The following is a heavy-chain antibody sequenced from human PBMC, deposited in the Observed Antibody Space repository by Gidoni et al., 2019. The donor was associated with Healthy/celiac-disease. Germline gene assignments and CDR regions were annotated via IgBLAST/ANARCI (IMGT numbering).Heavy chain of an antibody. CDR2: TYYRSKWYN. V-gene: IGHV6-1*01. Sequence: DSVSSNSAAWNWIRQSPSRGLEWLGRTYYRSKWYNDYAVSVKSRITINPDTSKNQFSLQLNSVTPEDTAVYYCARAGTNQEVVVVPAAMPQIYYYYYGMDVWGQGTTVTVSS. D-gene: IGHD2-2*01. CDR1: DSVSSNSAA. J-gene: IGHJ6*02. CDR3: ARAGTNQEVVVVPAAMPQIYYYYYGMDV.